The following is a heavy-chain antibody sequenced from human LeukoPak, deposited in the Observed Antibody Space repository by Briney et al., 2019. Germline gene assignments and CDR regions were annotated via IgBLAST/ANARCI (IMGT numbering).Heavy chain of an antibody. Sequence: SVKVSCKASGGTFSSYAISWVRQAPGQGLEWMGGIIPIFGTANYAQKFQGRVTITTDESTSTAYMELSSLRSEDTAVYYCARGESIAARLDYWGQGTLVTVS. CDR1: GGTFSSYA. D-gene: IGHD6-6*01. CDR2: IIPIFGTA. J-gene: IGHJ4*02. CDR3: ARGESIAARLDY. V-gene: IGHV1-69*05.